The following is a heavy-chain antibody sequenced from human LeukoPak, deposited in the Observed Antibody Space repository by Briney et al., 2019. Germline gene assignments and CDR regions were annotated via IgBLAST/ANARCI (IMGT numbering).Heavy chain of an antibody. CDR2: ISSRGTAM. D-gene: IGHD3-22*01. CDR1: GFTFSNAW. CDR3: ARGLYDSSGPLDY. Sequence: GGSLRLSCAASGFTFSNAWMNWVRRAPGKGLEWLSYISSRGTAMYYADSVKGRFTISRDNAKNSLFLQMNSLRAEDTALYYCARGLYDSSGPLDYWGQGTLVTVSS. V-gene: IGHV3-48*04. J-gene: IGHJ4*02.